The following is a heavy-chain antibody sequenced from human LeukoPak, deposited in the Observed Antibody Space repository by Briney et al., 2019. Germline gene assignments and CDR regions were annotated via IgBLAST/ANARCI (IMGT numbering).Heavy chain of an antibody. D-gene: IGHD3-10*01. J-gene: IGHJ3*02. CDR3: ARGPITMVRGVIIASYRGAFDI. CDR2: IYYSGST. CDR1: GGSFSGYY. Sequence: PSETLSLTCAVYGGSFSGYYWSWIRQPPGKGLEWIGYIYYSGSTNYNPSLKSRVTISVDTSKNQFSLKLSSVTAADTAVYYCARGPITMVRGVIIASYRGAFDIWGQGTMVTVSS. V-gene: IGHV4-59*01.